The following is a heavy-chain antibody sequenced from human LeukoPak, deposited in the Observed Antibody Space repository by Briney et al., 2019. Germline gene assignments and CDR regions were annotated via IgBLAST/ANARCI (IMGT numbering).Heavy chain of an antibody. D-gene: IGHD3-9*01. CDR1: GGSISNYY. V-gene: IGHV4-4*08. CDR2: VYSSGST. CDR3: ARDDILTGLNY. Sequence: SETLSLTCTVSGGSISNYYWSWIRQPPGRGLEWIGYVYSSGSTNYNPSLKSRVTISVDTSKNQFSLKLSSVTAADTAVYYCARDDILTGLNYWGQGTLVTVSS. J-gene: IGHJ4*02.